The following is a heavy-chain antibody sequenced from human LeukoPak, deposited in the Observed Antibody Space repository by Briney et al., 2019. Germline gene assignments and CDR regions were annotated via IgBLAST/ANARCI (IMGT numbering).Heavy chain of an antibody. CDR1: GFTFSSYA. CDR3: AKAIVVVPAAQYFQH. CDR2: ISGSGGST. J-gene: IGHJ1*01. V-gene: IGHV3-23*01. Sequence: PGGSLRLSCTASGFTFSSYAMSWVRQAPGKGLEWVSAISGSGGSTYYADSVKGQFTISRDNSKNTLYLQMNSLRAEDTAVYYCAKAIVVVPAAQYFQHWGQGTLVTVSS. D-gene: IGHD2-2*01.